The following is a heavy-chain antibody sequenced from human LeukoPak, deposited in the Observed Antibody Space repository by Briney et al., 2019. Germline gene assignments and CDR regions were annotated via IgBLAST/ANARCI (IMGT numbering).Heavy chain of an antibody. Sequence: GGPLRLSCAASGFTFSSYGMHWVRQAPGKGLEWVAVISYDGSNKYYADSVKGRFTISRDNSKNTLYLQMNSLRAEDTAVYYCAKDSSYYYDSNGYFDYWGQGTLVTVSS. D-gene: IGHD3-22*01. CDR2: ISYDGSNK. V-gene: IGHV3-30*18. CDR3: AKDSSYYYDSNGYFDY. CDR1: GFTFSSYG. J-gene: IGHJ4*02.